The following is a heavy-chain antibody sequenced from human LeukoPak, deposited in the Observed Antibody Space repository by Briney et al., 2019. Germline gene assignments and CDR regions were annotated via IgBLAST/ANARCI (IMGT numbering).Heavy chain of an antibody. V-gene: IGHV1-46*01. D-gene: IGHD3-10*01. CDR3: ARAGGSEYFQH. J-gene: IGHJ1*01. Sequence: GASVTVSCKASGYTFTSYYMYWVRQAPGQGLEWMGIINPSGGSTSYAQKFQDKITMTRDTSTSTVYMELSSLRSEDTAVYYCARAGGSEYFQHWGQGTLVTVSS. CDR1: GYTFTSYY. CDR2: INPSGGST.